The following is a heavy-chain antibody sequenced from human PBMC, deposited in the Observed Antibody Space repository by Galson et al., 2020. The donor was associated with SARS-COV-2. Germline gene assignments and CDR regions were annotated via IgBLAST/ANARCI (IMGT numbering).Heavy chain of an antibody. Sequence: GESLKISCAASGFTFSSYSMNWVRLAPGKGLEWVSSISSSSSYIYYADSVKGRFTISRDNAKNSLYLQMNSLRAEDTAVYYCARDKNDYVWGSYPPDYWGQGTLVTVSS. CDR3: ARDKNDYVWGSYPPDY. CDR2: ISSSSSYI. D-gene: IGHD3-16*02. CDR1: GFTFSSYS. V-gene: IGHV3-21*01. J-gene: IGHJ4*02.